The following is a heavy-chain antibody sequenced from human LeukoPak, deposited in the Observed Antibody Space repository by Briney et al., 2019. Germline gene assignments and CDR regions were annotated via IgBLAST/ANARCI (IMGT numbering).Heavy chain of an antibody. CDR2: IGTAGDT. V-gene: IGHV3-13*01. CDR1: GFTFSSYD. D-gene: IGHD6-19*01. Sequence: PGGSLRLSCAASGFTFSSYDMHWVRQATGKGLEWVSAIGTAGDTYYPGSVKGRFTISRENAKNSLYLQMNSLRAGDTAVYYCARDRRWQWLGTYYYYYGMDVWGQGTTVTVSS. J-gene: IGHJ6*02. CDR3: ARDRRWQWLGTYYYYYGMDV.